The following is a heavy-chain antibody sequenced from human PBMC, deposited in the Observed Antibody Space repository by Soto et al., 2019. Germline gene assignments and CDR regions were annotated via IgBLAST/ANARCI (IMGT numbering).Heavy chain of an antibody. Sequence: ASVKAACKVSGYTFTSYVISWVRQAPGQGYEWMGWISAYNGNTNYAQKLQGRVTRTADTSTSTAYMELRSLRSDDTAVYYSARDPGGQLWFSYYYDMDVRGQGTTVTGS. D-gene: IGHD5-18*01. CDR3: ARDPGGQLWFSYYYDMDV. CDR2: ISAYNGNT. CDR1: GYTFTSYV. V-gene: IGHV1-18*01. J-gene: IGHJ6*02.